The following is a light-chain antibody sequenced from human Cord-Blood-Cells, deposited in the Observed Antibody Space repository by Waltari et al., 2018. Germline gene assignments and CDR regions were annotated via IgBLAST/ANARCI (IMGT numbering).Light chain of an antibody. CDR3: QQYDNLPPYS. J-gene: IGKJ2*03. CDR1: QDISNY. Sequence: DIQMTQSPSSLSASVGDRVTITCQASQDISNYLNWYQQKPGKAPKLLIYDASNLETGVPSRFSASGSETDFTFTISSLQPEDIATYYCQQYDNLPPYSFGQGTKLEIK. CDR2: DAS. V-gene: IGKV1-33*01.